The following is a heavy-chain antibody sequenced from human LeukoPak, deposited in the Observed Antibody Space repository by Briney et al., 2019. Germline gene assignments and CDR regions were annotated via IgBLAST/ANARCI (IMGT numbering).Heavy chain of an antibody. CDR1: GYTFTGYY. J-gene: IGHJ4*02. CDR3: ARVGTMVRGVTTEYYFDY. Sequence: ASVEVSCKASGYTFTGYYMHWVRQAPGQGLEWMGRINPNSGGTNYAQKFQGRVTMTRDTSISTAYMELSRLRSDDTAVYYCARVGTMVRGVTTEYYFDYWGQGTLVTVSS. CDR2: INPNSGGT. D-gene: IGHD3-10*01. V-gene: IGHV1-2*06.